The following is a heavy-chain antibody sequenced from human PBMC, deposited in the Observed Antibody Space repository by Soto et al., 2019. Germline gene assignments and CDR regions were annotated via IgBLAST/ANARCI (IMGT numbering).Heavy chain of an antibody. CDR3: AKVSEFWGGYFDY. J-gene: IGHJ4*02. V-gene: IGHV3-23*01. Sequence: GGSLRLSCAASGFTFSSYAMSWVRQAPGKGLEWVSAISGSGGSTYYADSVKGRLTISRDNSKNTLYLQMKSLRAEDTAVYYCAKVSEFWGGYFDYWGPGTLVTVPQ. CDR2: ISGSGGST. D-gene: IGHD3-3*01. CDR1: GFTFSSYA.